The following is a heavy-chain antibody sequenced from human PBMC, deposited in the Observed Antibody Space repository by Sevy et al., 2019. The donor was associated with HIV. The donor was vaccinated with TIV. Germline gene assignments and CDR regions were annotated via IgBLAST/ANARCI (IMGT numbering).Heavy chain of an antibody. V-gene: IGHV3-23*01. Sequence: GGSLRLSCAASGFTFSSYAMSWVRQAPGKGLEWVSDISGSGGSTYYADSVKGRFTISRDNSKNTLYLQMNSLRAEDTAVYYCAKDGDVVVPAATPIDAFDIWGQGTMVTVSS. CDR2: ISGSGGST. D-gene: IGHD2-2*01. CDR1: GFTFSSYA. CDR3: AKDGDVVVPAATPIDAFDI. J-gene: IGHJ3*02.